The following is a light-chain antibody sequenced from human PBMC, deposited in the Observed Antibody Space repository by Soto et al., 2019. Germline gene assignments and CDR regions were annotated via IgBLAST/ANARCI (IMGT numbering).Light chain of an antibody. V-gene: IGLV2-14*01. CDR2: EVS. J-gene: IGLJ1*01. CDR3: SSYTSSSKGV. CDR1: SSDVGGYNY. Sequence: QSALTQPASVSGSPGQSITISCTGTSSDVGGYNYVSWYQQHPGKAPKLMIYEVSNRPSGVSNRFSGSKSGNTASLTISGLQAEDEADYYCSSYTSSSKGVFGTGPKLTVL.